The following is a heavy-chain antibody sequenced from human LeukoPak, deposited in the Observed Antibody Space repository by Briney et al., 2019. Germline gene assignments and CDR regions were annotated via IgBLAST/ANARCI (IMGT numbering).Heavy chain of an antibody. CDR1: GFTVSSNY. CDR2: ISSSSSSTI. Sequence: GGSLRLSCAASGFTVSSNYMTWVRQAPGKGLEWVSYISSSSSSTIYYADSVKGRFTISRDNAKNSLYLQMNSLRAEDTAVYYCARDPVVADYDFWSGFRNWFDPWGQGTLVTVSS. D-gene: IGHD3-3*01. V-gene: IGHV3-48*04. J-gene: IGHJ5*02. CDR3: ARDPVVADYDFWSGFRNWFDP.